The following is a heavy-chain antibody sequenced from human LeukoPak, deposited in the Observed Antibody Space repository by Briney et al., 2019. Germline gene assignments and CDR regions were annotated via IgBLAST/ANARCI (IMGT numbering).Heavy chain of an antibody. J-gene: IGHJ6*02. Sequence: VASVKVSCKASGGTFSSYAVTRVRQAPGQGLEWMGGIIPVFGAANYAQKFQARVTLTADESKNTAYMDLSGLRSDDTAVYYCARTRSGCSSTNCYPYDMDVWGHGTTVTVSS. D-gene: IGHD2-2*01. CDR3: ARTRSGCSSTNCYPYDMDV. CDR2: IIPVFGAA. CDR1: GGTFSSYA. V-gene: IGHV1-69*01.